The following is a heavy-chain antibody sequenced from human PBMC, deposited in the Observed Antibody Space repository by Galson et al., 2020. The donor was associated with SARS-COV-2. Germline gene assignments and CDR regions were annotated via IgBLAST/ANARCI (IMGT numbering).Heavy chain of an antibody. Sequence: GESLKISCKASGYTFTSYDINWVRQATGQGLEWMGWMNHNSGNTGYAQKFQGRVTMTRNTSISTAYMELSSLRSEDTAVYYCARGGVYNYHYYGMDVWGQGTTVTVSS. J-gene: IGHJ6*02. CDR1: GYTFTSYD. CDR3: ARGGVYNYHYYGMDV. CDR2: MNHNSGNT. D-gene: IGHD1-1*01. V-gene: IGHV1-8*01.